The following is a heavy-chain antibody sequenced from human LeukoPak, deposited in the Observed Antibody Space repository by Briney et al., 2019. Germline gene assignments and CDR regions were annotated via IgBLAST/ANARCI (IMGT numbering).Heavy chain of an antibody. Sequence: SETLSLTCAVYGGSFSGYYWSWIRQPPGKGLEWIGEINHSGSTNYNPSLNIRVTISVDTSKNKFSLKLSSVTAADTAVYYCARGDGSGSYSSQYVDYWGQGTLVTVSS. D-gene: IGHD3-10*01. J-gene: IGHJ4*02. CDR2: INHSGST. V-gene: IGHV4-34*01. CDR1: GGSFSGYY. CDR3: ARGDGSGSYSSQYVDY.